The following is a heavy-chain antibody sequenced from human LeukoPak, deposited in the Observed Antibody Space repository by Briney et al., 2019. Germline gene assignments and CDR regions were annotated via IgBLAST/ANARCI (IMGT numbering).Heavy chain of an antibody. CDR1: GFTFSSYS. D-gene: IGHD3-16*01. CDR2: ISSSSSYI. CDR3: ARVNIAGETGSDY. Sequence: GGSLRLSCAASGFTFSSYSMNWVRQAPGKGLEWVSSISSSSSYIYYADSVKGRFTTSRDNAKNSLYLQMNSLRAEDTAVYYCARVNIAGETGSDYWGQGTLVTVSS. V-gene: IGHV3-21*01. J-gene: IGHJ4*02.